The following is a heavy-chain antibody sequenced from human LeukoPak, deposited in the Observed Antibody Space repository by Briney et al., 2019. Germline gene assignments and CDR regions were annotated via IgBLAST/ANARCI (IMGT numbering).Heavy chain of an antibody. CDR3: ARTNYGSLPPYFFDY. CDR1: GVSIISHY. Sequence: SETLSLTCTVSGVSIISHYWSWIRQPPGKGLEWIGYISYSGNTNYNPSLKSRVTISVDTSKTHFSLNLSSVTAADTAVYYCARTNYGSLPPYFFDYWGQGTLVTVSS. J-gene: IGHJ4*02. V-gene: IGHV4-59*08. D-gene: IGHD3-10*01. CDR2: ISYSGNT.